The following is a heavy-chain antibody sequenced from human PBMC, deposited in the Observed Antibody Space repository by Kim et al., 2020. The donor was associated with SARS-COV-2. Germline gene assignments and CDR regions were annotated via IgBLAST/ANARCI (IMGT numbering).Heavy chain of an antibody. Sequence: GGSLRLSCVVSGFTLSTYSMHWVRQAPGKGLEWVAVMSYDGEEKYNVDSVKGRFTISRDTSKNTLYLQMDSLGPEDTAVYYCARDQQVRGVIILFYYGMDVWGQGTTVTVSS. V-gene: IGHV3-30*04. CDR2: MSYDGEEK. J-gene: IGHJ6*02. D-gene: IGHD3-10*01. CDR1: GFTLSTYS. CDR3: ARDQQVRGVIILFYYGMDV.